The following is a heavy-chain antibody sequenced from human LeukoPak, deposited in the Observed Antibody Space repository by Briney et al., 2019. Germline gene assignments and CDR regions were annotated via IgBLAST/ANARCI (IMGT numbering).Heavy chain of an antibody. CDR1: GGTFSSYA. D-gene: IGHD6-13*01. J-gene: IGHJ4*02. Sequence: SVKVSCKAPGGTFSSYAISWVRQAPGQGLEWMGGIIPIFGTANYAQKFQGRVTITADESTSTAYMELSSLRSEDTAVYYCAKEPLSSSWPPDYWGQGTLVTVSS. V-gene: IGHV1-69*13. CDR2: IIPIFGTA. CDR3: AKEPLSSSWPPDY.